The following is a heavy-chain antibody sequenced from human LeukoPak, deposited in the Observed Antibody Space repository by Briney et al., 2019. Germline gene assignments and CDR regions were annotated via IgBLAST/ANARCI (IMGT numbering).Heavy chain of an antibody. D-gene: IGHD1-26*01. Sequence: ASVKVSCKVSGYTLTELSMHWVRQAPGKGLEWMGGFDPEDGETIYAQKFQGRVTMTEDTSTDTAYMELSSLRSEDTAVYYYARGDSGSYLLFDYWGQGTLXTVSS. V-gene: IGHV1-24*01. CDR1: GYTLTELS. CDR3: ARGDSGSYLLFDY. CDR2: FDPEDGET. J-gene: IGHJ4*02.